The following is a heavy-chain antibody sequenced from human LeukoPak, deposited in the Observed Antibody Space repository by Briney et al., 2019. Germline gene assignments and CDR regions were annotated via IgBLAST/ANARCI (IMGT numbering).Heavy chain of an antibody. V-gene: IGHV3-21*01. CDR2: ISSSSSYI. CDR1: GFTFSSYS. D-gene: IGHD5-24*01. Sequence: GGSLRLSCAASGFTFSSYSMNWVRQAPGKGLEWVSSISSSSSYIYYADSVKGRFTISRDNSKNTLYLQMNSLRAADTAVYYCARDTVLATITLGYWGQGTLVTVSS. J-gene: IGHJ4*02. CDR3: ARDTVLATITLGY.